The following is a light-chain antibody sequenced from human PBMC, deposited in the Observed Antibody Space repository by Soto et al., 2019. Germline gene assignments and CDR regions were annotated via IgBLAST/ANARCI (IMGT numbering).Light chain of an antibody. CDR3: SSYTSSSTLVV. CDR1: SSDVGGYNY. J-gene: IGLJ2*01. Sequence: QSALTPPASVSGSPGQSITISCTGTSSDVGGYNYVSWYQQHPGKAPKLMIYEVSNRPSGVSNRFSGSKSGNTASLTISGLQAEDEADYYCSSYTSSSTLVVFGGGTKLTV. CDR2: EVS. V-gene: IGLV2-14*01.